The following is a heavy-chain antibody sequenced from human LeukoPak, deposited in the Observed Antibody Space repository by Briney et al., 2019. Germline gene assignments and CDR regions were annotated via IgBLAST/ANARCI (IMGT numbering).Heavy chain of an antibody. J-gene: IGHJ4*02. CDR1: GFTFSSYA. CDR2: ISGSGGST. CDR3: ATDFYGIGYFDY. V-gene: IGHV3-23*01. Sequence: GGSLRLSCAASGFTFSSYAMSWVRQAPGKGLEWVSAISGSGGSTYYADPVKGRFTISRDNSKNTLYLQMNSLRAEDTAVYYCATDFYGIGYFDYWGQGTLVTVSS. D-gene: IGHD4-17*01.